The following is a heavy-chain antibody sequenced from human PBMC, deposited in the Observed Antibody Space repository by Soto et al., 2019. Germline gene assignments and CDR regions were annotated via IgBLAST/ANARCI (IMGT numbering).Heavy chain of an antibody. CDR3: ARKVAGSS. D-gene: IGHD6-19*01. V-gene: IGHV3-23*01. J-gene: IGHJ4*02. CDR1: GFTVSSFP. Sequence: EMHLLESGGGLVQPGGSLRLSCAASGFTVSSFPMTWVRQAPGKGLEWVSSLSSSGDDSFYADSVKGRFTISRDSSKNMLFLQLSSLRAEDTAVYYCARKVAGSSWGQGTLGTVSS. CDR2: LSSSGDDS.